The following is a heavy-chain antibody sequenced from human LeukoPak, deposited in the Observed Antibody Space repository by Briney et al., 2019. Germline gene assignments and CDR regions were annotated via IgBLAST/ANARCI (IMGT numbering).Heavy chain of an antibody. CDR2: IIPIFGTT. D-gene: IGHD1-1*01. CDR3: TRWRLGGSNTDDGFDY. V-gene: IGHV1-69*01. J-gene: IGHJ4*02. CDR1: GGTFSSYA. Sequence: SVKVSCKASGGTFSSYAISWVRQAPGQGLEWMGGIIPIFGTTNYAQKFQGRVTITADESTSTAYMELSSLRSEDTAVYYCTRWRLGGSNTDDGFDYWGQGTLVTVSS.